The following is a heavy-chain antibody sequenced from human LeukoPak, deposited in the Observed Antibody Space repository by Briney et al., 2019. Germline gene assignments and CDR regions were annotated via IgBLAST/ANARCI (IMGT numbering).Heavy chain of an antibody. Sequence: GESLKISCKGSGYSFTSYWIGWVRQMPGKGLEWMGIIYPGDSDTRYSPSFQGQVTISADKSISTAYLQWSSLKASDTAMYYCARQWISDYYYYYGMDVWGQGTTVTVSS. CDR1: GYSFTSYW. CDR2: IYPGDSDT. D-gene: IGHD5-12*01. CDR3: ARQWISDYYYYYGMDV. V-gene: IGHV5-51*01. J-gene: IGHJ6*02.